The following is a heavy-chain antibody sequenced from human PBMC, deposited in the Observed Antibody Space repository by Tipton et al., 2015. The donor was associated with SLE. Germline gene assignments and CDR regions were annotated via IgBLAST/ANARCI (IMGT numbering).Heavy chain of an antibody. Sequence: TLSLTCAVYGGSFSGYYWSWIRQPPGKGLEWIGEINHSGSTNYNPSLKSRVTISVDTSKNQFSLKLSSVTAADTAVYYCARCTTEMTLDYWGQGTLVTVSS. V-gene: IGHV4-34*01. J-gene: IGHJ4*02. CDR2: INHSGST. CDR3: ARCTTEMTLDY. CDR1: GGSFSGYY. D-gene: IGHD5-24*01.